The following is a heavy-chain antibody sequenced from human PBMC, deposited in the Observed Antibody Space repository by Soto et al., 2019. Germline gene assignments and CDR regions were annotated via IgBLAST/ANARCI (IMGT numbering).Heavy chain of an antibody. CDR2: VSYDGRQK. V-gene: IGHV3-30*04. D-gene: IGHD5-12*01. CDR3: VREYSPSWEGYFGL. Sequence: QVQVVESGGAAVQPGQSLRLSCAASGFTFSSYTFHWVRQAPGKGLEWVAVVSYDGRQKFHADSVKGRFTISRDNFKNTVNLQMNSLRPEDTANYFCVREYSPSWEGYFGLWGQGTRDTV. J-gene: IGHJ1*01. CDR1: GFTFSSYT.